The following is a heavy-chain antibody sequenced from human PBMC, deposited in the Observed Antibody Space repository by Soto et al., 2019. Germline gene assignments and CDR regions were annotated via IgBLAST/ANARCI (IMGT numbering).Heavy chain of an antibody. D-gene: IGHD3-3*01. CDR2: IYSGGST. V-gene: IGHV3-53*01. CDR3: ARDRFGVVMFDY. Sequence: GGSLRLSCAASGFTVSSNYMSWVRQAPGKGLEWVSVIYSGGSTYYADSVKGRFTISRDNSKNTLYLQMNSLRAEDTAVYYCARDRFGVVMFDYWGQGTLVTVSS. CDR1: GFTVSSNY. J-gene: IGHJ4*02.